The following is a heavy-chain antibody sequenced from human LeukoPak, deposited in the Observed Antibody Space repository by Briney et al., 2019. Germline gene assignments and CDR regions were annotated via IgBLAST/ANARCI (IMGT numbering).Heavy chain of an antibody. CDR3: ARLRFLEWLLHNWFDP. CDR1: GDSISYFY. Sequence: SETLSLTCSVSGDSISYFYWSWIRQAAGKGLEWIGRISGSGSTDYNASLKSRVTMSVDTSKNQFSLKLSSVTAADTAVYYCARLRFLEWLLHNWFDPWGQGTLVTVSS. CDR2: ISGSGST. D-gene: IGHD3-3*01. V-gene: IGHV4-4*07. J-gene: IGHJ5*02.